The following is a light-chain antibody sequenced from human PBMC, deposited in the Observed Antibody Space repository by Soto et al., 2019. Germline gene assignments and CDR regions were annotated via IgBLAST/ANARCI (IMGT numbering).Light chain of an antibody. CDR3: LAYGTSRTGV. V-gene: IGLV1-40*01. J-gene: IGLJ3*02. Sequence: QSVLTQPPSVSGAPGQTVTISCTGTSSNIGAGFDVHWYQQLPGAAPQLINYANNDRPSEVPARFSGSKSVTSASLAITGLQHEDEDYYVCLAYGTSRTGVFGGGTKLTVL. CDR2: ANN. CDR1: SSNIGAGFD.